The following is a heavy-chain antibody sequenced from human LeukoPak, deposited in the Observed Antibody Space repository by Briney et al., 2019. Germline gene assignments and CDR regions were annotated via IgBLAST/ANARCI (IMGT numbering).Heavy chain of an antibody. CDR1: GGSISSYY. V-gene: IGHV4-59*01. CDR3: AKVRSSGEVKVTRFDY. J-gene: IGHJ4*02. CDR2: IYYSGST. D-gene: IGHD6-19*01. Sequence: PSETLSLTCTVSGGSISSYYWSWIRQPPGKGLEWIGYIYYSGSTNYNPSLKSRVTISVDTSKNQFSLKLSSVTAADTAVYYCAKVRSSGEVKVTRFDYWGQGTLVTVSS.